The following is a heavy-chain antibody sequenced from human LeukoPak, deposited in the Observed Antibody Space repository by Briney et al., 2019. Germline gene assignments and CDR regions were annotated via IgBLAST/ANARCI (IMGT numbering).Heavy chain of an antibody. J-gene: IGHJ3*02. CDR2: IYNSGST. D-gene: IGHD1-26*01. CDR3: ARIDGAAFDI. Sequence: SQTLSLTCTVSDDSINSGDYYWSWIRQTPGKGLEWIGNIYNSGSTFYNSSFKSRVTISVDTSKKQFSLKLSSVTAADTAVYYCARIDGAAFDIWGQGTMVTVSS. CDR1: DDSINSGDYY. V-gene: IGHV4-30-4*01.